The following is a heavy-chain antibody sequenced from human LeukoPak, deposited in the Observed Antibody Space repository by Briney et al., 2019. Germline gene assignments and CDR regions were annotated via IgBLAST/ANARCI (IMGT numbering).Heavy chain of an antibody. CDR2: ISYDGSNK. V-gene: IGHV3-30-3*01. Sequence: PGGSLRLSCAASGFTFSSYAMHWVRQAPGKGLEWVAVISYDGSNKYYADSVKGRFTISRDNSKNTLYLQMNSLRAEDTAVYYCARAMTTGIFDYWGQGTLVTVSP. CDR3: ARAMTTGIFDY. D-gene: IGHD4-17*01. J-gene: IGHJ4*02. CDR1: GFTFSSYA.